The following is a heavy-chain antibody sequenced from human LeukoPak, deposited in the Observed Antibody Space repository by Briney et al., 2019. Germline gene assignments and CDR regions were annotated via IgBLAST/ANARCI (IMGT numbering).Heavy chain of an antibody. CDR3: ARHRLFDTIGYYYDFDY. Sequence: PSETLSLTCAVSGYSISGGYHWGWIRQPPGKGLEWIGSLYYSGSAYHNPSLKSRVTMSLDTPKNQFSLRLSSVTAADTAVYYCARHRLFDTIGYYYDFDYWGQGTLVTVSS. V-gene: IGHV4-38-2*01. CDR2: LYYSGSA. J-gene: IGHJ4*02. CDR1: GYSISGGYH. D-gene: IGHD3-22*01.